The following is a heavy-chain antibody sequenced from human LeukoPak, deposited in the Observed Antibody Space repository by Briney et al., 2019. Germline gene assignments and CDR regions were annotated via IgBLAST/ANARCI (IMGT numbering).Heavy chain of an antibody. J-gene: IGHJ4*02. CDR3: ARVGSGYYDSYFDY. CDR2: ISAYNGNT. V-gene: IGHV1-18*01. D-gene: IGHD3-16*01. CDR1: GYTFTSYG. Sequence: RASVKVSCKASGYTFTSYGISWVRQAPGQGLEWMGWISAYNGNTNYAQKLQGRVTMTTDTSTSTAYMELRSLRSDDTAVYYCARVGSGYYDSYFDYWGQGTLVTVSS.